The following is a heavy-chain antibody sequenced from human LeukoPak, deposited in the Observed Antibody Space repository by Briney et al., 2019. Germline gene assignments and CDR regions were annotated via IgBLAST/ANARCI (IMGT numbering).Heavy chain of an antibody. Sequence: ASVKVSCKASGGTXSSYAISWVRQAPGQGLEWMGRIIPILGIANYAQKFQGRVTITADKSTSTAYMELSSLRSEDTAVYYCARDEYCGGDCQRANWGQGTLVTVSS. CDR2: IIPILGIA. CDR1: GGTXSSYA. CDR3: ARDEYCGGDCQRAN. J-gene: IGHJ4*02. D-gene: IGHD2-21*02. V-gene: IGHV1-69*04.